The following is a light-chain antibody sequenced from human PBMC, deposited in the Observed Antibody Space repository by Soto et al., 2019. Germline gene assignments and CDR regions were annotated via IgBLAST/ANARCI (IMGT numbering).Light chain of an antibody. V-gene: IGLV2-14*01. Sequence: QSVLTQPASVSGSPGQSITISCIGTSSDVGGYSYVSWYQQHAGKAPKLMIYEVSNRPSGVSNRFSASKSGNTASLTISGLQAEDEANYYCSSYTSTSTVIFGGGTKVTVL. CDR3: SSYTSTSTVI. J-gene: IGLJ2*01. CDR1: SSDVGGYSY. CDR2: EVS.